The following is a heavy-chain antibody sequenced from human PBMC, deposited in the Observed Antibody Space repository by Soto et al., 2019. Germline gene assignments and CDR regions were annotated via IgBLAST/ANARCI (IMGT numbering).Heavy chain of an antibody. CDR2: IIPIVGTA. V-gene: IGHV1-69*01. CDR3: ARVEGVSTYYYYCGMDV. J-gene: IGHJ6*02. D-gene: IGHD2-15*01. CDR1: GGTFSSYA. Sequence: QVQLVQSGAEVKKPGSSVKVSCKASGGTFSSYASSLVRQAPGQGLAWMVGIIPIVGTAHYAQQFQGRVTITAVESTSTACMELSSLSSEDTAVYYWARVEGVSTYYYYCGMDVWGQGATVTVSS.